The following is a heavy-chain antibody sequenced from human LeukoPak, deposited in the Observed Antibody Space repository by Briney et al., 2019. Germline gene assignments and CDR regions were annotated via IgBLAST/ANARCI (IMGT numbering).Heavy chain of an antibody. V-gene: IGHV1-24*01. D-gene: IGHD5-24*01. CDR3: ATETPRREMATSTFDY. J-gene: IGHJ4*02. CDR2: FDPEDGET. CDR1: GYTLTELS. Sequence: ASVKVSCKVSGYTLTELSMHWVRQAPGKGLEWMGGFDPEDGETIYAQKFQGRVTMTEDTSTDTAYMELSSLRSEDTAVYYCATETPRREMATSTFDYWGQGTLVTVSS.